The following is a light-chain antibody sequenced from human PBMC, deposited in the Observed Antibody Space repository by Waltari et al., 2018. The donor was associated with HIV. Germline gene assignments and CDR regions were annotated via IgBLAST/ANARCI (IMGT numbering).Light chain of an antibody. Sequence: HSALTQPASVSASPGQSITISCTGPTSDFATFNFVSWYQQSPGSAPTLIIFEVYFRPSGVSERFSGSKSGDTASLTISALRAEDEADYFCSSYSARGFVAFGGGTKVTVL. V-gene: IGLV2-14*01. CDR2: EVY. CDR1: TSDFATFNF. J-gene: IGLJ3*02. CDR3: SSYSARGFVA.